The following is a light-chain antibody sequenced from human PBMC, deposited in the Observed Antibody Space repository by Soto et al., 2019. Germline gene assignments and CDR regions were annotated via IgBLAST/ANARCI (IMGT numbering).Light chain of an antibody. CDR2: GAS. Sequence: EIVLTQSPGTLSLSPGERATLSCRASQSINSNYLAWYQLKPGQAPRLLIYGASIRATAIPDRFSGSVSGTDFTLTINRLDPEDFAVYFCQQYGTSPRTFGQGTKVEIK. J-gene: IGKJ1*01. CDR3: QQYGTSPRT. CDR1: QSINSNY. V-gene: IGKV3-20*01.